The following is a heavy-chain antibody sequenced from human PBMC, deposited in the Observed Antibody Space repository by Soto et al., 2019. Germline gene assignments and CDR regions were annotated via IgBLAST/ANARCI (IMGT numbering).Heavy chain of an antibody. J-gene: IGHJ6*02. Sequence: ASVKVSCKASGGTFSSYAISWVRQAPGQGLEWMGGIIPIFGTANYAQKFQGRVTITADESTSTAYMELSSLRSEDTAVYYCASKSPVPAQLLFLSMDGWGQGTTVTVS. CDR2: IIPIFGTA. V-gene: IGHV1-69*13. CDR1: GGTFSSYA. D-gene: IGHD2-2*01. CDR3: ASKSPVPAQLLFLSMDG.